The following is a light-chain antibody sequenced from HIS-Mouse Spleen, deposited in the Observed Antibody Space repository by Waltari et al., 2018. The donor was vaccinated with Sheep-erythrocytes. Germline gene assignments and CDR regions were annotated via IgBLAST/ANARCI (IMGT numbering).Light chain of an antibody. CDR2: EDS. Sequence: SYELTQPPSVSVSPGQTARITCSGDALPTKIAYWYQQKSGQAPVLVIYEDSKRPSGIPERFSGSSSGTMATLTISGAQVEDEADYYCYSTDSSGNGVFGGGTKLTVL. CDR1: ALPTKI. V-gene: IGLV3-10*01. CDR3: YSTDSSGNGV. J-gene: IGLJ2*01.